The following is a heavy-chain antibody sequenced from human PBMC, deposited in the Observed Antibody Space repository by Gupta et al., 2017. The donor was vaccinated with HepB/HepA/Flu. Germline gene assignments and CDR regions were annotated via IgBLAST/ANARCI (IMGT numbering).Heavy chain of an antibody. Sequence: EVQLVESGGALVQPGGSLRLSCAASGFSFSDHYMDWVRQAPGKGLEWIGRSRNKARSYTTQYAASVTGRFTISRDESKNSVYLQMNNLKTEDTAVYYCARDAAGRYSWDHWGQGTLVTVSS. J-gene: IGHJ4*02. D-gene: IGHD3-10*01. CDR2: SRNKARSYTT. CDR1: GFSFSDHY. CDR3: ARDAAGRYSWDH. V-gene: IGHV3-72*01.